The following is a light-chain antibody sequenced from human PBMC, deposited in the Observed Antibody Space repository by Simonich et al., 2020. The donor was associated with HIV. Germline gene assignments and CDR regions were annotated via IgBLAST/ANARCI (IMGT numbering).Light chain of an antibody. Sequence: DIVMTQSPDSLAVSLGERATINCRSSQSVLYSSNNKNYLAWYQQKPGQPPKRLIYWSSTRDSGVPDRISGSESGTDFTLTISSLQAEDVAVYYCQQYYSTPWTFGQGTKVEIK. CDR1: QSVLYSSNNKNY. CDR3: QQYYSTPWT. CDR2: WSS. V-gene: IGKV4-1*01. J-gene: IGKJ1*01.